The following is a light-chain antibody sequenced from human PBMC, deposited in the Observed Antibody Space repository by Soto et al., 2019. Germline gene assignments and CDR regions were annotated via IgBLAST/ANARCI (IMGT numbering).Light chain of an antibody. CDR1: QSTSRY. J-gene: IGKJ5*01. CDR3: QQSYSTIT. CDR2: AAS. Sequence: DIQMTPSPSSLSASVGDRGTITFRASQSTSRYLNWYQQKPGKAPKLLIYAASSLQSGVPSRFSGSGSGTDFTLTISSLQPEDFATYYCQQSYSTITFGQGTRLEI. V-gene: IGKV1-39*01.